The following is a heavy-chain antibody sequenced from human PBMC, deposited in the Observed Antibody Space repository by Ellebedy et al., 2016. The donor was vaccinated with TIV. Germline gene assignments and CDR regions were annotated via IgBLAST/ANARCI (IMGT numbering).Heavy chain of an antibody. CDR1: GYTFTSDL. Sequence: AASVKVSCKASGYTFTSDLIHWVRQAPGQGLEWMGVINPSNGGTGYAKKFQGRVTMTRDTSASTVYMELSSLRSEDTAVYYCAREGGVYFFDYWGQGTLVTVSS. D-gene: IGHD1-26*01. CDR3: AREGGVYFFDY. CDR2: INPSNGGT. V-gene: IGHV1-46*01. J-gene: IGHJ4*02.